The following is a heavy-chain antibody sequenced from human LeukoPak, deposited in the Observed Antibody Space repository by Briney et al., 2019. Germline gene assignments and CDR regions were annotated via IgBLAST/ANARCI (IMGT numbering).Heavy chain of an antibody. CDR3: ARDCGSTSCPFDY. D-gene: IGHD2-2*01. CDR2: IIPIFGTA. CDR1: GGTFSSYA. V-gene: IGHV1-69*13. Sequence: ASVKVSCKASGGTFSSYAISWVRQAPGQGLEWMGGIIPIFGTANYAQKFQGRVTITADESTSTAYMELSSLRSEDTAVYYCARDCGSTSCPFDYWGQGTLVTVSS. J-gene: IGHJ4*02.